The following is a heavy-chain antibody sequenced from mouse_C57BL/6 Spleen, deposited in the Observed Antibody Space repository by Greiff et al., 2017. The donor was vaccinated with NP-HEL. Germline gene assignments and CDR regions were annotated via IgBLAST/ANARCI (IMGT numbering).Heavy chain of an antibody. J-gene: IGHJ4*01. CDR2: IDPSDSYT. CDR3: ARRMGDGYPYAMDY. V-gene: IGHV1-50*01. D-gene: IGHD2-3*01. CDR1: GYTFTSYW. Sequence: QVQLQQPGAELVKPGASVKLSCKASGYTFTSYWMQWVKQRPGQGLEWIGEIDPSDSYTNYNQKFKGKATLTVDTSSSTAYMQRSSRTSEDSAVYYCARRMGDGYPYAMDYWGQGTSVTVSS.